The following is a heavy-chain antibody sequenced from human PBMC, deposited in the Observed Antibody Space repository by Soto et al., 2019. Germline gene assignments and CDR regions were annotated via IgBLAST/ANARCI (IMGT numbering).Heavy chain of an antibody. CDR2: MNPNSGNT. D-gene: IGHD4-17*01. Sequence: QVPLVQSGAEVKKPGASVKVSCKASGYTFTSYDINWVRQATGQGLEWMGWMNPNSGNTGYAQKFKGRVTMTRNTSISTAYMELSSLRTEGTAVYYCARFNRGGPGRELSYGDYAWGQGTLVTVSS. CDR3: ARFNRGGPGRELSYGDYA. V-gene: IGHV1-8*01. J-gene: IGHJ4*02. CDR1: GYTFTSYD.